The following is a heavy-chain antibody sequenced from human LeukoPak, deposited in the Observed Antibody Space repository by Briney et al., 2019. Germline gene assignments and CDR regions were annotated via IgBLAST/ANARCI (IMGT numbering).Heavy chain of an antibody. CDR3: AKSGSYFDFDY. J-gene: IGHJ4*02. D-gene: IGHD1-26*01. CDR1: GLTFSSSW. V-gene: IGHV3-7*01. Sequence: GGSLRLSCAASGLTFSSSWMSWVRQAPGKGLEWVANIDQDGDEKYYVDSVKGRFTISRDNAKNSLYLQMNGLIPEDTAVYYCAKSGSYFDFDYWGQGTLVTVSS. CDR2: IDQDGDEK.